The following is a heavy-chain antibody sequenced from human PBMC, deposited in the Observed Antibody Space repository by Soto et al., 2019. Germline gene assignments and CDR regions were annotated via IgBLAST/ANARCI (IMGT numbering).Heavy chain of an antibody. J-gene: IGHJ6*02. V-gene: IGHV4-30-4*01. CDR3: ARDLKMVTTSYYHYFLDV. CDR2: IYYTGTT. Sequence: PSETLSLTCTFSGGSGMSGDYYWSWIRQPPGKGLEWIGHIYYTGTTYYSPSLKSRVTISLATSKNQISLKLSSVTAADTAVYYCARDLKMVTTSYYHYFLDVWGQGATVTVSS. D-gene: IGHD4-17*01. CDR1: GGSGMSGDYY.